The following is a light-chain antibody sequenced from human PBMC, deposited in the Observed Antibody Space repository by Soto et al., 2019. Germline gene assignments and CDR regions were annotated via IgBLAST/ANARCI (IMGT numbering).Light chain of an antibody. J-gene: IGLJ3*02. CDR2: VDSDGSSH. CDR1: SGHSTYA. CDR3: QTWGTGIRV. Sequence: QPVLTQSPSASASLGASVTLTCTLSSGHSTYAIAWHQQQPEKGPRYLMKVDSDGSSHSKGDGIPDRFSGSSYGAERYLTISSLQSEDEADYYCQTWGTGIRVFGGGTKLTVL. V-gene: IGLV4-69*01.